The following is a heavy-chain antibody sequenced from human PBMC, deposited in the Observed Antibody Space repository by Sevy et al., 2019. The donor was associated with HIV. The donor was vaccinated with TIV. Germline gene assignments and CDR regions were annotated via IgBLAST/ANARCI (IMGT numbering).Heavy chain of an antibody. J-gene: IGHJ4*02. CDR1: GFTFGDYY. CDR2: ISSSGSTI. CDR3: ARDRYTYGSYYFDY. D-gene: IGHD5-18*01. Sequence: GGSLRLSCAASGFTFGDYYMSWIRQAPGKGLEWVSYISSSGSTIYYADSVKGRFTISRDNAKNSLYLQMNSLRAEDTAVYYCARDRYTYGSYYFDYWGQGTLVTVSS. V-gene: IGHV3-11*01.